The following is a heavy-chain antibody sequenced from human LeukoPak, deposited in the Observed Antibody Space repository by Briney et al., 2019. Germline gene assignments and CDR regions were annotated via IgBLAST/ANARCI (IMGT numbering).Heavy chain of an antibody. CDR2: INPNSGGT. CDR3: ARTRIAAAEVDY. CDR1: GYTFTGYY. V-gene: IGHV1-2*02. J-gene: IGHJ4*02. Sequence: ASVKVSCKASGYTFTGYYMHWVRQAPGQGLEWIGWINPNSGGTNYAQKFQGRVTMTRDTSISTAYMERSRLRSDDTAVYYCARTRIAAAEVDYWGQGTLVTVSS. D-gene: IGHD6-13*01.